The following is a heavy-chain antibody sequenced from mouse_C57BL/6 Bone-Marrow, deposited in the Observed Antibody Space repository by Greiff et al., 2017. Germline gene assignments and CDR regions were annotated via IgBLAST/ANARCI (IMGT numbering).Heavy chain of an antibody. CDR1: GYTFTSYW. J-gene: IGHJ1*03. CDR2: IDPSDSYT. D-gene: IGHD4-1*01. V-gene: IGHV1-50*01. CDR3: AVNWDLWYFDV. Sequence: QVQLQQPGAELVKPGASVKLSCKASGYTFTSYWMQWVKQRPGQGLEWIGEIDPSDSYTNYNQKFKGKATLTVDTSSSTAYMQLSSLTSEDSAVYYCAVNWDLWYFDVWGKGTTVTVSS.